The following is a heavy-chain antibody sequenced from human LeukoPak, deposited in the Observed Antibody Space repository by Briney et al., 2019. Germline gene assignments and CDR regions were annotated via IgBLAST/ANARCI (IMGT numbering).Heavy chain of an antibody. D-gene: IGHD3-16*01. CDR1: GFTFSSYW. J-gene: IGHJ6*02. CDR2: INSVGSST. V-gene: IGHV3-74*01. CDR3: ARMGHVGYGMDV. Sequence: GGSLRLSCAASGFTFSSYWMHWVRQAPGKGPVWVSRINSVGSSTSYADSVKGRFTISRDNAKNTLYLQMNSLRAEDTAVYYCARMGHVGYGMDVWAQGTTVSVSS.